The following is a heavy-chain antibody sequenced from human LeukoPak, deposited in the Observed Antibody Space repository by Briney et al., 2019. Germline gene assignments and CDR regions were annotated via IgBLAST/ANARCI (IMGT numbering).Heavy chain of an antibody. CDR1: GFTFSSYW. CDR2: INTDGSSS. CDR3: ARVYSYSDPMDH. D-gene: IGHD1-26*01. V-gene: IGHV3-74*01. J-gene: IGHJ4*02. Sequence: GGSLRLSCADSGFTFSSYWMHWVRQAPGEGLMWVSRINTDGSSSNYAGSVKGRFNISRDNAKNTLYLQMNSLRAEDTSVYFCARVYSYSDPMDHWGQGTLVTVSS.